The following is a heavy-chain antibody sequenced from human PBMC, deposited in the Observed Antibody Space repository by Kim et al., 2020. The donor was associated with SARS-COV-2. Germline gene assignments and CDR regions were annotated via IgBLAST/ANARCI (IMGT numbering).Heavy chain of an antibody. CDR2: ISWDGGST. J-gene: IGHJ4*02. D-gene: IGHD7-27*01. CDR3: AKESAPNNWGFDY. V-gene: IGHV3-43D*03. Sequence: GGSLRLSCAASGFTFDDYAMHWVRQAPGKGLEWVSLISWDGGSTYYADSVKGRFTISRDNSKNSLYLQMNSLRAEDTALYYCAKESAPNNWGFDYWGQGTLVTVSS. CDR1: GFTFDDYA.